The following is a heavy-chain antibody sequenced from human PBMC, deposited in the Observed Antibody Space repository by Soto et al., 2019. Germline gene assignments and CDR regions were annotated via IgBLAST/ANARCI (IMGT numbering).Heavy chain of an antibody. D-gene: IGHD3-10*01. J-gene: IGHJ6*02. CDR1: GGSFSGYY. V-gene: IGHV4-34*01. CDR3: ARGGMVRGHYYYYGMDV. Sequence: SETLSLTCAVYGGSFSGYYWSWIRQPPGKGLEWIGEINHSGSTNYNPSLKSRVTISVDTSKNQFSLKLSSVTAADTAVYYCARGGMVRGHYYYYGMDVWGQGTTVTVSS. CDR2: INHSGST.